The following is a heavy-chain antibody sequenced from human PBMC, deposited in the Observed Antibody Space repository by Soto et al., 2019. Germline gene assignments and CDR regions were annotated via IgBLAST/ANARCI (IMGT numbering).Heavy chain of an antibody. CDR2: ISANNGDT. V-gene: IGHV1-18*01. J-gene: IGHJ4*02. Sequence: QLEQSGAEEKKPGASVKVACRASGFTLTTYGITWVRQAPGQGLEWMGSISANNGDTKHAEKFQGRVTMTTDTSTSTSYMELRSLRSDDTAVYYCAREGFWSGYDYWGQRTLVTVSS. CDR3: AREGFWSGYDY. D-gene: IGHD3-3*01. CDR1: GFTLTTYG.